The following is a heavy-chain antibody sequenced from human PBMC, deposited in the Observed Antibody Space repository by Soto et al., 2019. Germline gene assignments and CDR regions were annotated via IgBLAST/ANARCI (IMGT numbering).Heavy chain of an antibody. D-gene: IGHD6-13*01. CDR1: GGSISSGDYY. Sequence: PSETLSLTCTVSGGSISSGDYYWSWIRQPPGKGLEWIGYIYYSGSTYYNPSLKSRVTISVDTSKNQFSLKLSSVTAADTAVYYCAREVRGTSCYGFVYSSSWSNWFHPWCPGPLVTVFS. V-gene: IGHV4-30-4*01. J-gene: IGHJ5*02. CDR2: IYYSGST. CDR3: AREVRGTSCYGFVYSSSWSNWFHP.